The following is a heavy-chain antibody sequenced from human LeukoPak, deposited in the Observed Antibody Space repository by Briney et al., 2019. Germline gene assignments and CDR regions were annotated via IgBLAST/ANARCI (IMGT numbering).Heavy chain of an antibody. D-gene: IGHD2-15*01. CDR1: GGSISSYY. V-gene: IGHV4-4*07. Sequence: PSETLSLTCTVSGGSISSYYWSWIRQPAGKGLEWIGRIYTSGSTNYNPSLKSRVTISVDTSKNQFSLKLSSVTAADTAVYYCARDPIRCSGGSCYSHYGMDVWGQGTTVTVSS. CDR3: ARDPIRCSGGSCYSHYGMDV. J-gene: IGHJ6*02. CDR2: IYTSGST.